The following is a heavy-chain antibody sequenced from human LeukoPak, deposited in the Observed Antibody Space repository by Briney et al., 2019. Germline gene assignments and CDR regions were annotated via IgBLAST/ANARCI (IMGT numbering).Heavy chain of an antibody. CDR2: ISGNGGST. D-gene: IGHD2-2*01. CDR1: GFTFSVYA. Sequence: GGSLRLSCAASGFTFSVYAMSWVRQAPGKGLEWVSTISGNGGSTYYPDSVKGRFTISRDNSKNTLYLQMNSLRAEDTAVYYCAKDRVVPAATYQWGQGTLVTVSS. CDR3: AKDRVVPAATYQ. J-gene: IGHJ4*02. V-gene: IGHV3-23*01.